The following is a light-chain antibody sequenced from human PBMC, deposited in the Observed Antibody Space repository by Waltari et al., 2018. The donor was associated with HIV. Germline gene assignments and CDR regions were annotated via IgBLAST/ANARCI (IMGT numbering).Light chain of an antibody. V-gene: IGLV2-23*02. J-gene: IGLJ1*01. CDR3: CSYAGSTTHV. CDR2: GVS. CDR1: SSDVGSYKV. Sequence: QSALTQPASVSGSPGQSITISCTGTSSDVGSYKVVSWYQKHPGKAPKLMIYGVSKRPSWVSNRFSGSKSGNTAALTISGLQAEDEADYYGCSYAGSTTHVFGTGTKVTVL.